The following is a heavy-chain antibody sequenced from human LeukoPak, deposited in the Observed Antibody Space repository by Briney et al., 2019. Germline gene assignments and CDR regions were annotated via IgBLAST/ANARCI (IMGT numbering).Heavy chain of an antibody. CDR3: ARRTAMATYYFDY. Sequence: PSETLSLTCTVSGGSISSYYWSWIRQPPGKGLEWIGYIYYSGSTNYNPSLKSRVSISVDTSKNQFSLKLSSVTAADTAVYYCARRTAMATYYFDYWGQGTLVTVSS. D-gene: IGHD5-18*01. J-gene: IGHJ4*02. V-gene: IGHV4-59*01. CDR1: GGSISSYY. CDR2: IYYSGST.